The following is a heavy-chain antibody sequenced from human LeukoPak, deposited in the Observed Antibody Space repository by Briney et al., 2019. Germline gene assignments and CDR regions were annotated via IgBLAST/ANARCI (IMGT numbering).Heavy chain of an antibody. CDR1: GFTFSNAW. V-gene: IGHV3-15*01. J-gene: IGHJ4*02. Sequence: GGSLRLSCAASGFTFSNAWMSWVRQAPGKGLEWVGRIKSKTDGGTTDYAAPVKGRFTISRDDSKNTLYLQMNSLKTEDTAVYYCTTLRVDTAMVDARINFDHWGQGTLVTVSS. D-gene: IGHD5-18*01. CDR3: TTLRVDTAMVDARINFDH. CDR2: IKSKTDGGTT.